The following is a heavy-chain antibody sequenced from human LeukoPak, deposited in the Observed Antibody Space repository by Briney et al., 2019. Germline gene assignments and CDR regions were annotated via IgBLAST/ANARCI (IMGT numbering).Heavy chain of an antibody. Sequence: SGGSLRLSCAASGFTFSSYGMHWVRQAPGKGLEWVSAIDSSGSYTWYDDSVKGRFTTSRDNSKNTLYLQMNSLRAEDTAVYYCAKGSAGGRPYYFDYWGQGTLVPVSS. CDR3: AKGSAGGRPYYFDY. CDR2: IDSSGSYT. J-gene: IGHJ4*02. V-gene: IGHV3-NL1*01. D-gene: IGHD6-13*01. CDR1: GFTFSSYG.